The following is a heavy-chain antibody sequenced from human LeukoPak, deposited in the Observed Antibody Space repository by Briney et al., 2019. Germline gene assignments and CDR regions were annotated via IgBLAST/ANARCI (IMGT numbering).Heavy chain of an antibody. CDR3: ARDFRYSSGWPPYNSFDP. J-gene: IGHJ5*02. Sequence: GASVKVSCKASGYIFTGYYMHWVRQAPGQGLEWMGWINPNSGGTNYAQKFQGRVTMTRDTSISTACMELSRLRSDDTAVYYCARDFRYSSGWPPYNSFDPWGQGTLVTVSS. CDR1: GYIFTGYY. CDR2: INPNSGGT. D-gene: IGHD6-19*01. V-gene: IGHV1-2*02.